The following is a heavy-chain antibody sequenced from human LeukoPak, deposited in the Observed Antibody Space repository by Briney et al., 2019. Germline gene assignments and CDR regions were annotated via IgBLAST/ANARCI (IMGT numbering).Heavy chain of an antibody. CDR2: IYYSGST. D-gene: IGHD2-2*01. J-gene: IGHJ5*02. Sequence: SETLSLTCAVSGGSISSYYWSWIRQPPGKGLEWIGYIYYSGSTNYNPSLKSRVTISVDTSKNQFSLKLSSVTAADTAVYYCARGSNCSSTSCHFPWFDPWGQGTLVTVSS. CDR3: ARGSNCSSTSCHFPWFDP. CDR1: GGSISSYY. V-gene: IGHV4-59*12.